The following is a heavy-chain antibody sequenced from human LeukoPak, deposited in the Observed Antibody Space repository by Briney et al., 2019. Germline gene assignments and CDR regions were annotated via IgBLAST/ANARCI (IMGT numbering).Heavy chain of an antibody. V-gene: IGHV3-48*01. J-gene: IGHJ4*02. Sequence: GGSLRLSCAASGFTFSSYAMSWVRQAPGKGLEWISYISSDSGTVYYADSMKGRFTISRDNAKNSLYLQMNSLRADDTAVYFCARDKLGIDYWGQGTLVTVSS. D-gene: IGHD7-27*01. CDR3: ARDKLGIDY. CDR1: GFTFSSYA. CDR2: ISSDSGTV.